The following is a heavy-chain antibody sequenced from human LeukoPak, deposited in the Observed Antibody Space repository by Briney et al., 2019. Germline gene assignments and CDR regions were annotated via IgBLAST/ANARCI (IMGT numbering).Heavy chain of an antibody. Sequence: GGSLRLSCAASGFTFSSYAMHCVRQAPGKGLEWVAVISYDGSNKYYADSVKGRFTISRDNSKNTLYLQMNSLRAEDTAVYYCAKDRVVPAALYYFDYWGQGTLVTVSS. CDR3: AKDRVVPAALYYFDY. J-gene: IGHJ4*02. V-gene: IGHV3-30-3*01. CDR2: ISYDGSNK. D-gene: IGHD2-2*01. CDR1: GFTFSSYA.